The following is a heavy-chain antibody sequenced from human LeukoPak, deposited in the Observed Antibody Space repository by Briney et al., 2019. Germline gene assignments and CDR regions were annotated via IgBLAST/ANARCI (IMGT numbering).Heavy chain of an antibody. V-gene: IGHV3-30*18. D-gene: IGHD3-10*01. CDR1: GFTFSTYG. CDR3: AKDGYGSGSYYWFDY. J-gene: IGHJ4*02. CDR2: ISSDGSNK. Sequence: PGGSLRLSCAASGFTFSTYGMHWVRQAPGEGLEWVAVISSDGSNKFYADSVKGRFTISRDNSKNMLYLQMNSLRAEDTALYYCAKDGYGSGSYYWFDYWGQGTLVTVSS.